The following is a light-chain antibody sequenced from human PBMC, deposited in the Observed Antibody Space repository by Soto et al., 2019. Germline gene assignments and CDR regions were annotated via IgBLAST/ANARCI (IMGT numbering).Light chain of an antibody. CDR3: SSYTSSSTLVV. J-gene: IGLJ2*01. CDR1: SSDVGGYNY. Sequence: QSALTQPASVSGSPGQSITISCTGTSSDVGGYNYVSWYQQHPGKAPKLMIYDVSNRPSGVSNRFSVSKSGNTASLTLSGLQAEDEADYYCSSYTSSSTLVVFGGGTQLTVL. CDR2: DVS. V-gene: IGLV2-14*01.